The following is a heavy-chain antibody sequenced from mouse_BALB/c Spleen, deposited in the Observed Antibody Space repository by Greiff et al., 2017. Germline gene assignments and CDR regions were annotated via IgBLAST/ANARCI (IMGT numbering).Heavy chain of an antibody. CDR3: ARQEGRGAMDY. V-gene: IGHV5-9-3*01. CDR1: GFTFSSYA. CDR2: ISSGGSYT. J-gene: IGHJ4*01. Sequence: EVQLVESGGGLVKPGGSLKLSCAASGFTFSSYAMSWVRQTPEKRLEWVATISSGGSYTYYPDSVKGRFTISRDNAKNTLYLQMSSLRSEDTAMYYCARQEGRGAMDYWGQGTSVTVSS.